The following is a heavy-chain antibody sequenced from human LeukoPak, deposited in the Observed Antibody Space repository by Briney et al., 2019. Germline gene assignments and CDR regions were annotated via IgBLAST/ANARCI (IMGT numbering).Heavy chain of an antibody. J-gene: IGHJ4*02. CDR2: ISYDGSNK. V-gene: IGHV3-30-3*01. CDR1: GFTFSSYA. CDR3: ARLDY. Sequence: PGGSLRLSCAASGFTFSSYAMHWVRQAPGKGLEWVAVISYDGSNKYYADSAKGRFTISRDNSKNTLYLQMNSLRAEDTAVYYCARLDYWGQGTLVTVSS.